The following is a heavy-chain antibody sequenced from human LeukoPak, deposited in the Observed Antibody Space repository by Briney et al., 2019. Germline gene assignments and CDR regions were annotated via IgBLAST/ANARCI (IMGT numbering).Heavy chain of an antibody. CDR1: GGSISSYY. J-gene: IGHJ4*02. D-gene: IGHD4-17*01. CDR3: ARVADYGDYGYYFDY. CDR2: IYTSGST. Sequence: SETLPLTCTVSGGSISSYYWSWIRQPAGKGLEWIGRIYTSGSTNYNPSLKSRVTMSVDTSKNQFSLKLSSVTAADTAVYYCARVADYGDYGYYFDYWGQGTLVTVSS. V-gene: IGHV4-4*07.